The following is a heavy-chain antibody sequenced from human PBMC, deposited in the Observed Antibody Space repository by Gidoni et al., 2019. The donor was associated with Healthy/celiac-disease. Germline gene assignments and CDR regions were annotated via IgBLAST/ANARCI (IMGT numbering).Heavy chain of an antibody. Sequence: EVQMVDSGGGFVQPGGSPRLSFSASGFTFSSYGMHWVRQAPGQVVVWVSRINSEGRSTRYADSVKGRFTISRDNAKNTLYLQMNSLRAEDTAVYYCARGISGWGAFDIWGQGTMVTVSS. CDR1: GFTFSSYG. J-gene: IGHJ3*02. D-gene: IGHD6-19*01. CDR2: INSEGRST. CDR3: ARGISGWGAFDI. V-gene: IGHV3-74*01.